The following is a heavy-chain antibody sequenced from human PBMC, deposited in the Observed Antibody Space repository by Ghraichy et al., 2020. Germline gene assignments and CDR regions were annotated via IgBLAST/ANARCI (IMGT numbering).Heavy chain of an antibody. V-gene: IGHV4-34*01. CDR3: AGSVDTAMVTPFDY. CDR2: INHSGST. CDR1: GGSFSGYY. J-gene: IGHJ4*02. D-gene: IGHD5-18*01. Sequence: SETLSLTCAVYGGSFSGYYWSWIRQPPGKGLEWIGEINHSGSTNYNPSLKSRVTISVDTSKNQFSLKLSSVTAADTAVYYCAGSVDTAMVTPFDYWGQGTLVTVSS.